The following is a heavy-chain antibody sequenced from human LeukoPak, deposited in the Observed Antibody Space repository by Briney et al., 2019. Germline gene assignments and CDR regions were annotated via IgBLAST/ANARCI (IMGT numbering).Heavy chain of an antibody. CDR1: GFTFSSYG. CDR2: ISSSSSVI. J-gene: IGHJ2*01. D-gene: IGHD1-1*01. CDR3: ARDLGNWEKREWYFDL. V-gene: IGHV3-48*04. Sequence: GGSLRLSCAASGFTFSSYGMHWVRQAPGKGLEWISYISSSSSVIYYADSVKGRFTISRDNAKNSLYLQMNSLRVEDTAVYYCARDLGNWEKREWYFDLWGRGTLVTVSS.